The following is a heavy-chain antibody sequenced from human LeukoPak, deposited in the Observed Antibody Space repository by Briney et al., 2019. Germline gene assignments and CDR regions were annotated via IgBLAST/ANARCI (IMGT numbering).Heavy chain of an antibody. CDR1: GFPFSTHW. CDR3: LASGDQAITSF. V-gene: IGHV3-7*01. D-gene: IGHD5-24*01. CDR2: IKQDGSET. Sequence: GGSLRLSCAAPGFPFSTHWMRWVRQSPGKRLEWVANIKQDGSETYYVDSVKGRFTISRDNSKNSLYLQMNSLRAEDTAVYYCLASGDQAITSFWGQGTLVTVSS. J-gene: IGHJ4*02.